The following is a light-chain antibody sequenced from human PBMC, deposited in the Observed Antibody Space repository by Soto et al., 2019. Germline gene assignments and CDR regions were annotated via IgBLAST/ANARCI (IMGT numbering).Light chain of an antibody. CDR1: NIGSQS. V-gene: IGLV3-21*04. CDR3: QVWDRTTDHLGV. Sequence: SYELTQPPSVSVSPGKTASITCGGNNIGSQSVHWYQQKPGQAPVLVVFYDRVRPSGIPERFSGSNSGNTATLTISRVEVGDEADHYCQVWDRTTDHLGVFGGGTKLTVL. J-gene: IGLJ2*01. CDR2: YDR.